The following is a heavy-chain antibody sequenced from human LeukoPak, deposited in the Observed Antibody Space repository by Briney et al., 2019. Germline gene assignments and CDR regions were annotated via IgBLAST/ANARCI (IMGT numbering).Heavy chain of an antibody. CDR3: VHSGAYDAFDI. V-gene: IGHV3-30*03. J-gene: IGHJ3*02. Sequence: GGSLRLSCAASGFTFSSYGMHWVRQAPGKGLEWVAVISYDGSNKYYADSVKGRFTISRDNSKNTLYLQMNSLRAEDTAVYYCVHSGAYDAFDIWGQGTMVTVSS. D-gene: IGHD1-26*01. CDR2: ISYDGSNK. CDR1: GFTFSSYG.